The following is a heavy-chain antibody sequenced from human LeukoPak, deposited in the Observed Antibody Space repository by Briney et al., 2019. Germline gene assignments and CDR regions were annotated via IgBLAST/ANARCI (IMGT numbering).Heavy chain of an antibody. J-gene: IGHJ4*02. CDR1: GGSISNSY. D-gene: IGHD2-21*01. Sequence: PSETLSLTCSVSGGSISNSYWSWIRQPPGKGLEWIGYIYPSGSTSYNPSLKSRVTISVDTSKNQFSLKLSSVTAADTAVYYCAIDSGDPNIFDYWGQGTQVTVSS. CDR2: IYPSGST. V-gene: IGHV4-59*01. CDR3: AIDSGDPNIFDY.